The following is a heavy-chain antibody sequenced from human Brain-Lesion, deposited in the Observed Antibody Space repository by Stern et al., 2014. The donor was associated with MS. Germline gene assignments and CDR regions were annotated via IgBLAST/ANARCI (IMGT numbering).Heavy chain of an antibody. CDR2: ISWKSGTH. D-gene: IGHD1-14*01. CDR3: ARDITGSSAYFAY. CDR1: GFTFDDYA. J-gene: IGHJ4*02. V-gene: IGHV3-9*01. Sequence: EVQLVESGGDLVQPGRSLRLSCAAFGFTFDDYAMHWVRQAPGKGLEWVAGISWKSGTHGYADSVKGRFTTSRDNAYSSLYLQMNSLRPEDTALYYCARDITGSSAYFAYWGQGTLVTVSS.